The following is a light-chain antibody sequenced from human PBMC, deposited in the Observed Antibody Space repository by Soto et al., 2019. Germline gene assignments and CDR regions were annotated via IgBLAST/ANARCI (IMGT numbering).Light chain of an antibody. V-gene: IGKV1-5*01. CDR1: QSISSW. CDR3: QQYNNYWT. CDR2: DAS. J-gene: IGKJ1*01. Sequence: DIQMTQSPSTLSASVGDRVTLTYRASQSISSWLAWYQQKPGKAPKLLIYDASSLESGVPSRFSGSGSATESTLTISSLQPDYFATYYCQQYNNYWTFGQGTKVDIK.